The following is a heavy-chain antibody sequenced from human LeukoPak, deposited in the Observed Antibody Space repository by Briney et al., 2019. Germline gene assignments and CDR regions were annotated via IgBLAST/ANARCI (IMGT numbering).Heavy chain of an antibody. CDR2: IYHSGST. J-gene: IGHJ6*04. Sequence: SETLSLTCAVSGGPISSGGYSWSWIRQPPGKGLEWIGYIYHSGSTYYNPSLKSRVTISVDRSKNQFSLKLSSVTAADTAVYYCARGKGGVRGVIHYYYYYGMGVWGKGTTVTVSS. V-gene: IGHV4-30-2*01. D-gene: IGHD3-10*01. CDR1: GGPISSGGYS. CDR3: ARGKGGVRGVIHYYYYYGMGV.